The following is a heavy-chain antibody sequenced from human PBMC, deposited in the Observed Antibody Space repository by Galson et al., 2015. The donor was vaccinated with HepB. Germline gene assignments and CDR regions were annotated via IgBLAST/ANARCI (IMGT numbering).Heavy chain of an antibody. V-gene: IGHV1-24*01. D-gene: IGHD2-21*01. Sequence: SVKVSCKVSGHTLSDLFMHWVRQAPGKGLEWMGGFDPEDGKTIYAQKFQGRLTMTEDTSTDTAYMELRSLRPEDTAIYYCATGTPRPHIRGNYYYYGMDVWGQGTTVTVPS. J-gene: IGHJ6*02. CDR3: ATGTPRPHIRGNYYYYGMDV. CDR2: FDPEDGKT. CDR1: GHTLSDLF.